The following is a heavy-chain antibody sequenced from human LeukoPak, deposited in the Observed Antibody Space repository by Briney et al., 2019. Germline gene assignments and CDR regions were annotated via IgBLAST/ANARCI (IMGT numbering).Heavy chain of an antibody. CDR3: AKDQYSYGPTTYYYGMDV. V-gene: IGHV3-30-3*01. CDR2: ISYDGSNK. J-gene: IGHJ6*02. Sequence: GGSLRLSCAASGFTFSSYAMHWVRQAPGKGLEWVAVISYDGSNKYYADSVKGRFTISRDNSKNTLYLQMNSLRAEDTAVYCCAKDQYSYGPTTYYYGMDVWGRGTTVTVSS. D-gene: IGHD5-18*01. CDR1: GFTFSSYA.